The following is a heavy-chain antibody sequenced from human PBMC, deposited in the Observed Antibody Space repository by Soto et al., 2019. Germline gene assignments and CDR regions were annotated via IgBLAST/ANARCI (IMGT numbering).Heavy chain of an antibody. CDR1: GGSISSYY. Sequence: SETLSLTCTVSGGSISSYYWSWIRQPPGKGLEWIGYISHNGNTYHNPSLKSRLTISLDASTNQVFLKLNSVTAADTAVYYCARRAYDILTGYYWFDPWGQGTLVPVSS. V-gene: IGHV4-59*08. CDR2: ISHNGNT. CDR3: ARRAYDILTGYYWFDP. D-gene: IGHD3-9*01. J-gene: IGHJ5*02.